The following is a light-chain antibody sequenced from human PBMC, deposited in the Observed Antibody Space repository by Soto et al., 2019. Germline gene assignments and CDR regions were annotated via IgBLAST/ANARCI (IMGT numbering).Light chain of an antibody. Sequence: QSVLTQPASVSGSPGQSITITCTGTSSDVGGYNYVSWYQQHPGKAPKVLISDVSNRPSGISNRFSGSKSGNTASLTIFGFQAEDEADYYCSSYTSIDTWVFGTGTKVTVL. CDR2: DVS. V-gene: IGLV2-14*03. CDR1: SSDVGGYNY. CDR3: SSYTSIDTWV. J-gene: IGLJ1*01.